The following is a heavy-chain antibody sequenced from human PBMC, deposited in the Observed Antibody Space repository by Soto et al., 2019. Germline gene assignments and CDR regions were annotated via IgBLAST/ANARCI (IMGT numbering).Heavy chain of an antibody. J-gene: IGHJ6*02. CDR2: ISGSGGST. Sequence: GGSLRLSCAASGFTFSSYAMSWVRQAPGKGLEWVSAISGSGGSTYYADSVKGRFTISRDNSKNTLYLQMNSLRAEDTAVYYCARRFWSGYSYYYYYGMDVWGQGTTVTVSS. CDR1: GFTFSSYA. D-gene: IGHD3-3*01. V-gene: IGHV3-23*01. CDR3: ARRFWSGYSYYYYYGMDV.